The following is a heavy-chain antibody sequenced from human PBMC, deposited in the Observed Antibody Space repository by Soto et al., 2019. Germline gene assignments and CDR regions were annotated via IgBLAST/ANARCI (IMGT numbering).Heavy chain of an antibody. V-gene: IGHV3-30*18. CDR3: AKDQVGFGELLVGSYY. CDR2: ISYDGSNK. D-gene: IGHD3-10*01. J-gene: IGHJ4*02. Sequence: QVQLVESGGGVVQPGRSLRLSCAASGFPFSSYGMHWVRQAPGKGLEWVAVISYDGSNKYYADSVKGRFTISRDNSKNTLYLQMNSLRAEDTAVYYCAKDQVGFGELLVGSYYWGQGTLVTVSS. CDR1: GFPFSSYG.